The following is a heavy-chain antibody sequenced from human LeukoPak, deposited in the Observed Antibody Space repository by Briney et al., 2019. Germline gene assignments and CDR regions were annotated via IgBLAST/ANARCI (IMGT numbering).Heavy chain of an antibody. CDR2: IKGDGSEN. J-gene: IGHJ6*02. V-gene: IGHV3-7*01. CDR3: ARGRPDYYGSGTYYPYFYGLDV. Sequence: PGGSLRLSCIASGFTLSPYWMTWVRQAPGRGLEWVANIKGDGSENYSVESVKGRFTISRDNAKNSLFLQLNSLRADDTAVYYCARGRPDYYGSGTYYPYFYGLDVWGQGTSVTVSS. CDR1: GFTLSPYW. D-gene: IGHD3-10*01.